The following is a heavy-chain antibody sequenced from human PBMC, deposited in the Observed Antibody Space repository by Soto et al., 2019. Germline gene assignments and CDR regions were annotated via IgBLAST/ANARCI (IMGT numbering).Heavy chain of an antibody. V-gene: IGHV3-7*01. CDR3: ARQPFDHRYYGSKYWYFDL. Sequence: GGSLRLSCAASGFTFSNYWMTWVRQPPGKGLEWVANIKQDGSETYYVDSVKGRFAISRDNAKNSLYLQMNSLRAEDTAVYYCARQPFDHRYYGSKYWYFDLWGRGTLVTVSS. J-gene: IGHJ2*01. D-gene: IGHD3-10*01. CDR2: IKQDGSET. CDR1: GFTFSNYW.